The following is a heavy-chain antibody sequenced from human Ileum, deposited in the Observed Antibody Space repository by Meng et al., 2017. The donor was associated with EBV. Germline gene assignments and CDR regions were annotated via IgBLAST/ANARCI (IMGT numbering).Heavy chain of an antibody. V-gene: IGHV1-2*06. D-gene: IGHD2/OR15-2a*01. CDR3: ATLEGPFRSTSGSAPDF. CDR2: INPHSGAT. CDR1: GYNFIAYY. J-gene: IGHJ4*02. Sequence: QGQPMLSGAEVXXXXXSXKVXXXASGYNFIAYYLHWVRQAPGQGLEYMGRINPHSGATIYAQRFQGRVTMTRDTSINTAYMELSSLRSDDTAIYYCATLEGPFRSTSGSAPDFWGQGTLVTVSS.